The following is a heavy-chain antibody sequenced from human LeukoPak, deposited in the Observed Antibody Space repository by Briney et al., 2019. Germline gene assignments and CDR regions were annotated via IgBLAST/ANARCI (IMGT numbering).Heavy chain of an antibody. Sequence: GTSLRLSCAASGITFTIAGMHWVRQAPGKGLEWVAVISSDGRKIYYADSVKGRFIISRDTSRNILFLQMNGLRTDDMAIYYCAKDKGNRYFDYWGQGTLVTISS. V-gene: IGHV3-30*18. CDR2: ISSDGRKI. D-gene: IGHD3-16*02. J-gene: IGHJ4*02. CDR3: AKDKGNRYFDY. CDR1: GITFTIAG.